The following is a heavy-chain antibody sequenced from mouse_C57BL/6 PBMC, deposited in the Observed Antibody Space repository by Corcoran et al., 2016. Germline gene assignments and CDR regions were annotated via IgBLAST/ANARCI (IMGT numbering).Heavy chain of an antibody. CDR2: IDPANGNT. D-gene: IGHD2-1*01. J-gene: IGHJ2*01. CDR3: ARDGNYVFDY. CDR1: GFNTKNTY. V-gene: IGHV14-3*01. Sequence: EVQLQQSVAELVRPGASVKLSCTASGFNTKNTYMHWVKQRPEQGLEWIGRIDPANGNTKYAPKFQGKATITADTSSNTAYLQLSSLTSEDPAIYYCARDGNYVFDYWGQGTTLTVSS.